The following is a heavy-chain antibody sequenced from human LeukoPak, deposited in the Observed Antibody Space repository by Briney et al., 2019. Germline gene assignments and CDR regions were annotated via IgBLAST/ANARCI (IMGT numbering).Heavy chain of an antibody. CDR2: ISDSGGNT. CDR1: GFTFSSYT. CDR3: AKTPRNYYYYMDV. V-gene: IGHV3-23*01. J-gene: IGHJ6*03. Sequence: GGSLRLSCAASGFTFSSYTMSWVRQAPGKGLEWVSGISDSGGNTYYADSVKGRFTVSRDNSKNTLYLQMNSLRAEDTAVYYCAKTPRNYYYYMDVWGKGTTVTVSS.